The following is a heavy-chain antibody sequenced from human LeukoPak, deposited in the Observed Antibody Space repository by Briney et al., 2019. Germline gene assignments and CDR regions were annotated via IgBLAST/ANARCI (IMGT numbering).Heavy chain of an antibody. J-gene: IGHJ4*02. CDR2: IIPIFGTA. CDR1: GGTFSSYA. D-gene: IGHD5-18*01. V-gene: IGHV1-69*06. CDR3: ARLGYSYLNFDY. Sequence: ASVKVSCKASGGTFSSYAISWVRQAPGQGLEWMGGIIPIFGTANYAQKFQGRVTITADKSTSTAYMELSSLRSEDTAVYYCARLGYSYLNFDYWGQGTLVTVSS.